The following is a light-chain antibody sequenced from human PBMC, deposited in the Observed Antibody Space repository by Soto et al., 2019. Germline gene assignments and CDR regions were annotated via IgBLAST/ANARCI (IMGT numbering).Light chain of an antibody. CDR1: QSVSSN. V-gene: IGKV3-15*01. CDR2: GAS. J-gene: IGKJ1*01. Sequence: EIVMTQSQATLSGSPGERASLACRASQSVSSNLAWYQQKPGQAPRLLIYGASTRATGIPARFSGSGSGTEFTLTISSLQSEDFAVYYCQQYNNWPRTFGQGTKVDI. CDR3: QQYNNWPRT.